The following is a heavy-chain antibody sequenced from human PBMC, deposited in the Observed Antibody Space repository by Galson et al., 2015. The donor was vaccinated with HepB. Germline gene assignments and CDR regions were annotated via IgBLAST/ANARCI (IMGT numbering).Heavy chain of an antibody. V-gene: IGHV1-3*01. Sequence: SVKVSCKASGYTFTSYAMHWVRQAPGQRLEWMGWINAGNGNTKYSQKFQGRVTITRDTSASTAYMELSSLRSEDTAVYYCARAYSSGSGWFDPWGQGTLVTVSS. D-gene: IGHD6-19*01. CDR1: GYTFTSYA. J-gene: IGHJ5*02. CDR2: INAGNGNT. CDR3: ARAYSSGSGWFDP.